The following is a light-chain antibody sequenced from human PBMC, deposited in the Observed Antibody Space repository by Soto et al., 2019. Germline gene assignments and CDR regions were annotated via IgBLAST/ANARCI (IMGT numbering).Light chain of an antibody. V-gene: IGLV3-1*01. CDR1: KLGDKY. CDR3: QAWDSSTRMV. CDR2: QDS. Sequence: SYELTQPPSVSVSPGQTASITCSGDKLGDKYACWYQQKPGQSPVLVIYQDSKRPSGIPERFSGSNSGNTATLTISGTQAMDEADYYCQAWDSSTRMVFGGGTKVTVL. J-gene: IGLJ2*01.